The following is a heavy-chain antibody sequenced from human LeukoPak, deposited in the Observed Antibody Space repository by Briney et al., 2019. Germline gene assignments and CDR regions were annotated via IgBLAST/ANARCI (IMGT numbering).Heavy chain of an antibody. CDR1: GGSFSGYY. Sequence: SETLSLTCAVYGGSFSGYYWSWIRQPPGKGLEWIGEINHGGSTNYNPSLKSRVTISVDTSKNQFSLKLSSVTAADTAVYYCARGPRTYCSGGSCYLFYWFDPWGQGTLVTVSS. J-gene: IGHJ5*02. CDR2: INHGGST. CDR3: ARGPRTYCSGGSCYLFYWFDP. V-gene: IGHV4-34*01. D-gene: IGHD2-15*01.